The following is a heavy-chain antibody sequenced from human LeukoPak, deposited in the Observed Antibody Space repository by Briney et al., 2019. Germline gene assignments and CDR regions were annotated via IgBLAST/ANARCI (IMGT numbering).Heavy chain of an antibody. D-gene: IGHD3-3*02. J-gene: IGHJ6*02. Sequence: ASVKVSCKASGYTFTSYDINWVRQAPGQGLEWMGWMNPSSGNTAYAQKFQGRVTMTRDTSISTAYMEVSSLRSEDTAEYYCASVSLGRFGMDVWGQGTTVTVSS. CDR1: GYTFTSYD. CDR2: MNPSSGNT. CDR3: ASVSLGRFGMDV. V-gene: IGHV1-8*01.